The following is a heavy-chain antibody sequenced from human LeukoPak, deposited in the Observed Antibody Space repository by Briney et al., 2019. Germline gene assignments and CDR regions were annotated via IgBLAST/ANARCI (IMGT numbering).Heavy chain of an antibody. CDR2: ISAYNGNT. CDR1: GYTFTSYG. V-gene: IGHV1-18*01. D-gene: IGHD3-22*01. J-gene: IGHJ6*03. Sequence: ASVKVSCKASGYTFTSYGISWVRQAPGQGLEWMGWISAYNGNTNYAQKLQGRVTMTTDTSTSTAYMELRGLRSDDTAVYYCARAPRNYYDSSGYYYSYYYYYMDVWGKGTTVTVSS. CDR3: ARAPRNYYDSSGYYYSYYYYYMDV.